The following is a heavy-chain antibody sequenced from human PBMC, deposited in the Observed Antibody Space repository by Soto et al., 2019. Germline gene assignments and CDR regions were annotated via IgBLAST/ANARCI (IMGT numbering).Heavy chain of an antibody. Sequence: GGSLRLSCAASGFTFDTYDMHWVRQAPGKGLEWVARVWHDGTNKYYADSVKGRFTISRDNSKNTLYLQMDSLRAEDTGVYYCARETYSGSCIDYWGQGTPVTVSS. V-gene: IGHV3-33*01. CDR2: VWHDGTNK. D-gene: IGHD1-26*01. CDR3: ARETYSGSCIDY. CDR1: GFTFDTYD. J-gene: IGHJ4*02.